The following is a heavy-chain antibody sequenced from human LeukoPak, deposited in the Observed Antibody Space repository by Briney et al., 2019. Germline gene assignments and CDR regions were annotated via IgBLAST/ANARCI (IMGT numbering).Heavy chain of an antibody. CDR3: ARDVAVAGTDAFDI. D-gene: IGHD6-19*01. V-gene: IGHV1-69*06. CDR2: IIPIFGTA. J-gene: IGHJ3*02. Sequence: ASVKVSCKASGGTFSSYAISWVRQAPGQGREWMGGIIPIFGTANYAQKFQGRVTITADKSTSTAYMELSSLRSEDTAVYYCARDVAVAGTDAFDIWGQGTMVTVSS. CDR1: GGTFSSYA.